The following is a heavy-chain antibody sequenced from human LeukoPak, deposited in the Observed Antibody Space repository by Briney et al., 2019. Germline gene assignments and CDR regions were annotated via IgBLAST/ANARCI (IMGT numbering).Heavy chain of an antibody. CDR3: ARVDSNSAD. V-gene: IGHV3-53*01. CDR1: GVTVSRHY. CDR2: IYSGGST. Sequence: PGGSPRLSCAASGVTVSRHYMGWVRQAPGKGREWVSVIYSGGSTYYAASVKGRFTISRDNSKNTLYLQMNSLRAEDTAVYYCARVDSNSADWGQGTLVTVSS. D-gene: IGHD1/OR15-1a*01. J-gene: IGHJ4*02.